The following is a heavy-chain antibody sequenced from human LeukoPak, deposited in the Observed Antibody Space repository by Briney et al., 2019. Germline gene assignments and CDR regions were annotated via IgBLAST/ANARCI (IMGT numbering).Heavy chain of an antibody. Sequence: AGGSLRLSCAASGFTFSSYSMNWVRQAPGKGLEWVSSISSSNSYIYYADSVKGRFTISRDNAKNSLYLQMNSLRAEDTAVYYCARDGCSSTSCQYYYYYMDVWGKGTTVTVSS. CDR2: ISSSNSYI. CDR3: ARDGCSSTSCQYYYYYMDV. J-gene: IGHJ6*03. D-gene: IGHD2-2*01. V-gene: IGHV3-21*01. CDR1: GFTFSSYS.